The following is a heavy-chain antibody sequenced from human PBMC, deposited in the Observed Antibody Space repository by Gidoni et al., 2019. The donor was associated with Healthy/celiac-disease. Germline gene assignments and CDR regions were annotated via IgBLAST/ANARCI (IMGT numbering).Heavy chain of an antibody. CDR2: IYYSGST. V-gene: IGHV4-59*01. CDR1: GGSISSYY. J-gene: IGHJ4*02. Sequence: QVQLQESGPGLVKPSETLSLTCTVSGGSISSYYWSWIRQPPGKGLEWIRYIYYSGSTNYNPSLKSRVTISGDTSKNQFSLKLSSVTAADTAVYYCASGIVRATGGYFDYWGQGTLVTVSS. CDR3: ASGIVRATGGYFDY. D-gene: IGHD1-26*01.